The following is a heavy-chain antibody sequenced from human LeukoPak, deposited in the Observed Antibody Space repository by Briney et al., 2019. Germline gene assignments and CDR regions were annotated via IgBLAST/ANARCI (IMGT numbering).Heavy chain of an antibody. J-gene: IGHJ5*02. CDR1: GGSFSGYY. Sequence: KSSETLSLTCAVYGGSFSGYYWGWIRQPPGKGLEWIGEINHSGSTNYNPSLKSRVTISVDTSKNQFSLKLSSVTAADTAVYYCARGFGLAAASNWFDPWGQGTLVTVSS. CDR2: INHSGST. CDR3: ARGFGLAAASNWFDP. D-gene: IGHD6-13*01. V-gene: IGHV4-34*01.